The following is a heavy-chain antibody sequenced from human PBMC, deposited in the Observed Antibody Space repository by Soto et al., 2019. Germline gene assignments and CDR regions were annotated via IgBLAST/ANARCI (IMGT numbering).Heavy chain of an antibody. CDR3: ARGPHGYDSSGYSVDY. Sequence: QVQLVESGGGVVQPGRSLRLSCAASGFTFSSYAMHWVRQAPGKGLEWVAVISYDGSNKYYADSVKGRFTISRDNSKNTLYLQMNSLRAEDTAVYYCARGPHGYDSSGYSVDYWGQGTLVTVSS. CDR2: ISYDGSNK. CDR1: GFTFSSYA. J-gene: IGHJ4*02. V-gene: IGHV3-30-3*01. D-gene: IGHD3-22*01.